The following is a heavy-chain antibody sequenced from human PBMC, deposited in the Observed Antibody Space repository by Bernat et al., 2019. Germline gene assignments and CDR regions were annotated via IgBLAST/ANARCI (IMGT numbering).Heavy chain of an antibody. CDR3: ARVDVVYDSSGPLLVGAFDI. J-gene: IGHJ3*02. V-gene: IGHV3-30*03. CDR2: ISYDGSNK. CDR1: GFTFSSYG. D-gene: IGHD3-22*01. Sequence: QVQLVESGGGVVQPGRSLRLSCAASGFTFSSYGMHWVRQAPGKGLEWVAVISYDGSNKYYADSVKGRFTISRDNSKNTLYLQMNSLRAEDTAVYYCARVDVVYDSSGPLLVGAFDIWGQGTMVTVSS.